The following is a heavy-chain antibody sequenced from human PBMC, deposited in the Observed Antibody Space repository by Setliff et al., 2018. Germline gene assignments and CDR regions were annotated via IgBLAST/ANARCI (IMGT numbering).Heavy chain of an antibody. V-gene: IGHV3-72*01. Sequence: PGGSLRLSCAASGFIFSDHYMEWVRQAPGKGLEWIGRIRDRASGYTTEYAASVKGRFTISRDNSTNMLYLQMSSLRVDDTAVYYCARGRIGSTWTGDYWGQGTLVTVSS. CDR2: IRDRASGYTT. D-gene: IGHD2-2*01. CDR3: ARGRIGSTWTGDY. CDR1: GFIFSDHY. J-gene: IGHJ4*02.